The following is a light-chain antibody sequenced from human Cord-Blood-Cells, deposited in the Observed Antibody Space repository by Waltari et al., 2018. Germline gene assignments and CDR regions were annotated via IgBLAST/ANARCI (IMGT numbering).Light chain of an antibody. CDR1: QSISSY. Sequence: DIQMTQSPSSLSASVGDRVTITCRASQSISSYLNWYQQKPGKAPKLLIYAASSLQSGVPSRFSGSGSWTDFTLTISSLQPADFATYYCQQSYSTLITFGQGTRLEIK. V-gene: IGKV1-39*01. CDR3: QQSYSTLIT. CDR2: AAS. J-gene: IGKJ5*01.